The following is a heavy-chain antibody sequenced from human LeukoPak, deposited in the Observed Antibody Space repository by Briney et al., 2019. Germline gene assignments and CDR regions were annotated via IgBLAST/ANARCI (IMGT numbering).Heavy chain of an antibody. CDR2: ISSSGSTI. CDR3: AKDLYSGGAASKMDGYYYYGMDV. J-gene: IGHJ6*02. CDR1: GFTFSSYE. V-gene: IGHV3-48*03. D-gene: IGHD2-21*01. Sequence: PGGSLRLSCAASGFTFSSYEMNWVRQAPGKGLEWVSYISSSGSTIYYADSVKGRFTISRDNSKNSLYLQMNSLRTEDTALYYCAKDLYSGGAASKMDGYYYYGMDVWGQGTTVTVSS.